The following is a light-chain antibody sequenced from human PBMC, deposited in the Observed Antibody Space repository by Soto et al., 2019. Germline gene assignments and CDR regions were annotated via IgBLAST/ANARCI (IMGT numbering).Light chain of an antibody. Sequence: DIVMTQSPDSLAVSLGEGATINCKSSQSVLYSSNSQNYLAWYQQKPGQPPKLLIYWATTRQSGLPDRFSGSGSGTDFTLTISSLQAEDVAVYYCQQYYSTPPTFGQGTRLEIK. CDR1: QSVLYSSNSQNY. V-gene: IGKV4-1*01. J-gene: IGKJ5*01. CDR3: QQYYSTPPT. CDR2: WAT.